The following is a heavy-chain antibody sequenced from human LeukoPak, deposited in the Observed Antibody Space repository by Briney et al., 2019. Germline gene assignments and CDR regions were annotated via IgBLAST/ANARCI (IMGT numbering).Heavy chain of an antibody. D-gene: IGHD3-10*01. J-gene: IGHJ4*02. Sequence: SENLSLTCTVSGGSISSGDYYWSWIRQPPGKGLEWIGYIYCSGSTYYNPSLKSRVTISVDTSKNQFSLKLSSVTAADTAVYYCARVGDYGSGSYLDYWGQGTLVTVSS. CDR3: ARVGDYGSGSYLDY. CDR1: GGSISSGDYY. V-gene: IGHV4-30-4*01. CDR2: IYCSGST.